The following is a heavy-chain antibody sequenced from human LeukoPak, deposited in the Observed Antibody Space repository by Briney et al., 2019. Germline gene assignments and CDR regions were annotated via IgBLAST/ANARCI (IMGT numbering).Heavy chain of an antibody. D-gene: IGHD6-13*01. J-gene: IGHJ5*02. Sequence: GGSLRLSCAASGFTFSSYAMSWVRQAPGKGLEWVSAISGSGGSTYYAASVKGRFTISRDNSKNTLHLQMNSLRAEDTAVYYCAKPGGWYSSSRGNWFDPWGQGTLVTVSS. CDR1: GFTFSSYA. CDR3: AKPGGWYSSSRGNWFDP. CDR2: ISGSGGST. V-gene: IGHV3-23*01.